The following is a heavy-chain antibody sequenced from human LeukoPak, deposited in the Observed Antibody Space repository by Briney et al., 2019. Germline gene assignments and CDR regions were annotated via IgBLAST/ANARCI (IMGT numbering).Heavy chain of an antibody. CDR2: ISGSGGTT. V-gene: IGHV3-23*01. D-gene: IGHD3-22*01. CDR3: ARLYYYDSSGYPYFDY. Sequence: GGSLRLSCAASGFTFSSYAKSWVRQAPGKGLEWVSTISGSGGTTYYADSVKGRFTISRDNSKNTLYLQMNSLRAEDTAVYYCARLYYYDSSGYPYFDYWGQGTLVTVSS. CDR1: GFTFSSYA. J-gene: IGHJ4*02.